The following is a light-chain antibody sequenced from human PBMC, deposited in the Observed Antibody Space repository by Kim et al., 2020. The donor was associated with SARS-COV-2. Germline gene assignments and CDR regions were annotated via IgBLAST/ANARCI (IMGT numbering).Light chain of an antibody. CDR2: GAS. J-gene: IGKJ2*01. CDR3: QQYGSSPRT. Sequence: EIVLTQSPGTLSLSPGERATLSCRASQSVSSSYLDWCQQKPGQAPRLLIHGASSRATGIPDRFSGSGSGTDFSLTISRQEPEDFAVYYCQQYGSSPRTFGQGTKLEI. CDR1: QSVSSSY. V-gene: IGKV3-20*01.